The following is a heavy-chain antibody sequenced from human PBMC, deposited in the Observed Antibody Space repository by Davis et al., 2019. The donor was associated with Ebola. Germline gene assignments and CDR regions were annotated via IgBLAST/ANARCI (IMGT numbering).Heavy chain of an antibody. D-gene: IGHD6-6*01. CDR1: GGSISSGGYY. V-gene: IGHV4-39*07. CDR2: INHSGST. J-gene: IGHJ6*02. CDR3: ARFGVQRIAALYYYYGMDV. Sequence: SETLSLTCTVSGGSISSGGYYWSWIRQPPGKGLEWIGEINHSGSTNYNPSLKSRVTISVDTSKNQFSLKLSSVTAADTSVYYCARFGVQRIAALYYYYGMDVWGQGTTVTVSS.